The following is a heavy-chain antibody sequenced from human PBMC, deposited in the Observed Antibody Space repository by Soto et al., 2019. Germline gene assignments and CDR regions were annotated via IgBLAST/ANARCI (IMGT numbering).Heavy chain of an antibody. CDR1: GFTFNDFE. CDR2: IDGSGTTK. V-gene: IGHV3-48*03. Sequence: EVQLLESGGGLVQPGGSLRLSCGVSGFTFNDFEMNWVRQAPGKGLEWLAYIDGSGTTKKYADSVRGRFTISRDNPNNSLFLQMSILSAAGTAISYCARAFVRFSHWGQGTLVCVSS. CDR3: ARAFVRFSH. D-gene: IGHD3-3*02. J-gene: IGHJ4*02.